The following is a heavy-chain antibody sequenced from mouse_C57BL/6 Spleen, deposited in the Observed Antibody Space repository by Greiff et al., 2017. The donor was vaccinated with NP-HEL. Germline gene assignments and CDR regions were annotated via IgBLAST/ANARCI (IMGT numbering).Heavy chain of an antibody. D-gene: IGHD2-5*01. J-gene: IGHJ2*01. CDR3: ARSDYSNYGYFDY. V-gene: IGHV1-63*01. CDR1: GYTFTNYW. CDR2: IYPGGGYT. Sequence: VQLQQSGAELVRPGTSVKMSCKASGYTFTNYWIGWAKQRPGHGLEWIGDIYPGGGYTNYNEKFKGKATLTADKSSSTAYMQFSSLTSEDSAIYYCARSDYSNYGYFDYWGQGTTLTVSS.